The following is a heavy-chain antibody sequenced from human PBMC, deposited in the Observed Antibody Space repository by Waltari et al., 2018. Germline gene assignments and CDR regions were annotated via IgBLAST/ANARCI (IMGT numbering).Heavy chain of an antibody. Sequence: QVQLQESGPGLVKPSQTLSLTCTVSGGSISSGGYYWSWIRQHPGKGLEWIGYIYYSGSTYCNPSLKSRVTISVDTSKNQFSLKLSSVTAADTAVYYCARDHNWNYGYYGMDVWGQGTTVTVSS. CDR3: ARDHNWNYGYYGMDV. D-gene: IGHD1-7*01. CDR2: IYYSGST. J-gene: IGHJ6*02. CDR1: GGSISSGGYY. V-gene: IGHV4-31*03.